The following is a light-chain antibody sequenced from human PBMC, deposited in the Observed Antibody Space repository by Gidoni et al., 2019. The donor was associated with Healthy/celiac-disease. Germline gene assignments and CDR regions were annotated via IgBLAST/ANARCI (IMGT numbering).Light chain of an antibody. J-gene: IGKJ1*01. Sequence: DIQMTQSPSSLSASVADRVTISCRASQSISSYLNWYQQKPGKAPKLLIYAASSLQSGVPSRFSGSGSRTDFTLTISSLQPEDFATYYCQQSYSTPRTFGQGTKVEIK. CDR3: QQSYSTPRT. CDR2: AAS. CDR1: QSISSY. V-gene: IGKV1-39*01.